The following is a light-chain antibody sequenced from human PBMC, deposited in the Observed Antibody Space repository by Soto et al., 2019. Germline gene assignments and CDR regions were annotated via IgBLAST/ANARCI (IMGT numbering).Light chain of an antibody. CDR2: DVS. J-gene: IGLJ2*01. CDR1: SGDVGAYNY. V-gene: IGLV2-14*01. CDR3: SSYAGGNNLL. Sequence: QSVLTQPASVSGSPGQSITISCTGTSGDVGAYNYVSWYQQHPGKAPRLMIYDVSNRPSGASNRFSGSKSGNTASLTISGLQAEDESDYYCSSYAGGNNLLFGGGTKVTVL.